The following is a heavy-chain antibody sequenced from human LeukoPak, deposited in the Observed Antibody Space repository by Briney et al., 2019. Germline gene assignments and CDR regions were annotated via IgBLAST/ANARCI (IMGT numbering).Heavy chain of an antibody. J-gene: IGHJ4*02. CDR1: GFTYTNYW. V-gene: IGHV3-7*01. D-gene: IGHD2-8*01. CDR3: ARDVNGGNFDY. CDR2: VKKDGTEK. Sequence: PGGSLRLSCAASGFTYTNYWMSWVRQAPGKGLEWVANVKKDGTEKYYVDSVKGRFTISKDNAKSSLYLQMNSLRVEDTAVYYCARDVNGGNFDYWGQGTLVTVSS.